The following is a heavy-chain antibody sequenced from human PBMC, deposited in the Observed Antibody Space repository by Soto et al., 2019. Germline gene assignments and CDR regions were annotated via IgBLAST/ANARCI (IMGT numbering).Heavy chain of an antibody. D-gene: IGHD3-22*01. CDR2: IIPIFGTA. CDR1: GGTFSSYA. CDR3: ASHSDRSGYYSRGLDY. V-gene: IGHV1-69*12. Sequence: QVQLVQSGAEVKKPGSSVKVSCKASGGTFSSYAISWVRQAPGQGLEWMGGIIPIFGTADYAQKYQGRVTITADESTSTGNMELSSRRSEDTAVYSCASHSDRSGYYSRGLDYWGQGTLVTVAA. J-gene: IGHJ4*02.